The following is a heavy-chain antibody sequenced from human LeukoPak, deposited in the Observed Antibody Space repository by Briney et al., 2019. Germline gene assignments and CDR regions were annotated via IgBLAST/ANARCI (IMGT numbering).Heavy chain of an antibody. V-gene: IGHV4-59*08. CDR2: IYYSGST. J-gene: IGHJ4*02. D-gene: IGHD1-26*01. CDR3: ARAGGSFLHFDS. Sequence: PSETLSLTCTVSGGSISSYYWSWIRQPPGKGLEWIGYIYYSGSTNYNPSLKSRVTMSADTSNNQFSLRLDSVAAADTAVYFCARAGGSFLHFDSWGQGSLVTVSS. CDR1: GGSISSYY.